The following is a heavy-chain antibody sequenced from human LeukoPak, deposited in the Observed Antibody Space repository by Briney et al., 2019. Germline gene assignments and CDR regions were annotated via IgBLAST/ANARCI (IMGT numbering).Heavy chain of an antibody. CDR1: GDSVSSNSVT. V-gene: IGHV6-1*01. Sequence: SQTLSLTCAISGDSVSSNSVTWNWIRQSPSRGLEWLGGTYYRSTWYNDYAVSVRGRITVNPDTSKNQFSLHLNSVTPEDTAVYYCARRLTQYDCFDPWGQGILVTVSS. D-gene: IGHD2-2*01. CDR2: TYYRSTWYN. J-gene: IGHJ5*02. CDR3: ARRLTQYDCFDP.